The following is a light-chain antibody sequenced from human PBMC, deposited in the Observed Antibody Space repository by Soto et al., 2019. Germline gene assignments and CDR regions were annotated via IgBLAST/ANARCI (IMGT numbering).Light chain of an antibody. CDR3: QAWDSSTGG. Sequence: ELTQPPSVSVSPGQTASITCSGDKLGDKYACWYQQKPGQSPVLVIYQDSKRPSGIPERFSGSNSGNTATLTISGTQAMDEADYYCQAWDSSTGGFGGGTKLTVL. J-gene: IGLJ2*01. CDR1: KLGDKY. CDR2: QDS. V-gene: IGLV3-1*01.